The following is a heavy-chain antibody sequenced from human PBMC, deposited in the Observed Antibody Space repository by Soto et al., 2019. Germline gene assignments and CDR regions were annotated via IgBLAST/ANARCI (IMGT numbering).Heavy chain of an antibody. CDR3: TTYRRIDAEGYSFDY. J-gene: IGHJ4*02. Sequence: PSETLSLTCTVSGGSISVSSWSWIRHTPGKVLEWVGYIHYSGSTNYNPSLKSRVTMSVDSAKNQFSLQLSSVTAADTAVYFCTTYRRIDAEGYSFDYWGQGALVTVSS. CDR2: IHYSGST. V-gene: IGHV4-59*01. D-gene: IGHD2-15*01. CDR1: GGSISVSS.